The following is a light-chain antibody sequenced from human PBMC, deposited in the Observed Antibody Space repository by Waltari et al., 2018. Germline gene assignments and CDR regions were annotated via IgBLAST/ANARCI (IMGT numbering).Light chain of an antibody. CDR1: SGPVSTTSS. Sequence: QTLVTQEPSLSVSTGGPVTLTCALTSGPVSTTSSPPGYQQTPGQPPRTLVYKGSSRLSGGPDRFSGSVLGNTAALTITGAQADDESNYCCSVYMGSGIWVLGGGTKLTVL. J-gene: IGLJ3*02. CDR2: KGS. V-gene: IGLV8-61*01. CDR3: SVYMGSGIWV.